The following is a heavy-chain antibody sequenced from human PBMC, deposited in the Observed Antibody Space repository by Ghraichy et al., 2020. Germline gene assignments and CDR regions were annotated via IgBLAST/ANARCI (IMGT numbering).Heavy chain of an antibody. J-gene: IGHJ6*02. V-gene: IGHV3-9*01. CDR1: GFTFDDYA. CDR3: AKDLKGVYYYGMDV. CDR2: ISWNSGSI. Sequence: SLRLSCAASGFTFDDYAMHWVRQAPGKGLEWVSGISWNSGSIGYADSVKGRFTISRDNAKNSLYLQMNSLRAEDTALYYCAKDLKGVYYYGMDVWGQGTTVTVSS.